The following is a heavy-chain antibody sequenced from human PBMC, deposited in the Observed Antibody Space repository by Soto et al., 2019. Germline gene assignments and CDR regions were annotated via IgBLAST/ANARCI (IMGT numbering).Heavy chain of an antibody. D-gene: IGHD3-3*01. CDR2: IYHSGTT. J-gene: IGHJ5*02. V-gene: IGHV4-38-2*02. CDR1: GYSITSDFY. Sequence: LDTLSLTCLVSGYSITSDFYWGWIREPPGKGLEWIGSIYHSGTTYSDPSLKSRLTISVDTSKNQFSLRLTSVTAADTAVYYCARVRDWFDPWGQATLVTVSS. CDR3: ARVRDWFDP.